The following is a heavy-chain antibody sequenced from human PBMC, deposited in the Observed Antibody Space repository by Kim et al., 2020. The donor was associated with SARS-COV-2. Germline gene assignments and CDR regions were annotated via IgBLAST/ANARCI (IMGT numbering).Heavy chain of an antibody. CDR3: AREGAYYYDSSGLDY. V-gene: IGHV1-69*01. D-gene: IGHD3-22*01. J-gene: IGHJ4*02. Sequence: QKVQGRVTITADESTSTAYMELSSLRSEDTAVYYCAREGAYYYDSSGLDYWGQGTLVTVSS.